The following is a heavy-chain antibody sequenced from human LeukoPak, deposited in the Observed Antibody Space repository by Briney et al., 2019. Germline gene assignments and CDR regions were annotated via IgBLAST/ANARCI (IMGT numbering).Heavy chain of an antibody. CDR1: GGTFSSYA. CDR2: IIPIFGTA. D-gene: IGHD3-10*01. V-gene: IGHV1-69*13. J-gene: IGHJ5*02. Sequence: SVKVSCKASGGTFSSYAISWVRQRPGQGLEWMGGIIPIFGTANYAQKFQGRVTITADESTSTAYMELSSLRSEDTAVYYCARLWFGELSNWFDPWSQGTLVTVSS. CDR3: ARLWFGELSNWFDP.